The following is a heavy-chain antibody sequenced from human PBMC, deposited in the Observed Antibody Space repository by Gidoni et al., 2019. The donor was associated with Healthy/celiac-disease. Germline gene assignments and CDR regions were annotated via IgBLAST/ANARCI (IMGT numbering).Heavy chain of an antibody. D-gene: IGHD1-1*01. J-gene: IGHJ3*02. V-gene: IGHV3-23*01. CDR3: AKDPDSKTGREDPAFDI. CDR1: GFTFSSYA. Sequence: EVQLLESGGGLVQPGGSLRLSCADSGFTFSSYAMSWVRQAPGKGLEWVSAISVSGGSTYYADSVKGRFTISRDNSKNTLYLQMNSLRAEDTAVYYCAKDPDSKTGREDPAFDIWGQGTMVTVSS. CDR2: ISVSGGST.